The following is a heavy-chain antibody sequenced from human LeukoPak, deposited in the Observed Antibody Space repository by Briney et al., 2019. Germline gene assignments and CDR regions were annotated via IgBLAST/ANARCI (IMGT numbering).Heavy chain of an antibody. V-gene: IGHV4-34*01. Sequence: SETLSLTCAVYGGSFSGYYWSWIRQPPGQGLEWLAEINHGGSTSYSPSLKSRLSISVDRSKNQFSLKLTSVTAADTAVYYCASLVHYDFWSGYFRPSDAFDVWGPGTTVTVSA. J-gene: IGHJ3*01. D-gene: IGHD3-3*01. CDR3: ASLVHYDFWSGYFRPSDAFDV. CDR1: GGSFSGYY. CDR2: INHGGST.